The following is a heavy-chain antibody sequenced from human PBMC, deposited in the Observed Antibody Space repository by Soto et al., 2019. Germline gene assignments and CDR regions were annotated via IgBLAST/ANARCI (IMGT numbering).Heavy chain of an antibody. CDR1: GGSISSGDYY. CDR3: ARDGGLGYSYGYEDYYGMDV. CDR2: IYYSGST. D-gene: IGHD5-18*01. V-gene: IGHV4-30-4*01. J-gene: IGHJ6*02. Sequence: QVQLQESGPGLVKPSQTLSLTCTVSGGSISSGDYYWSWIRQPPGKGLEWIGYIYYSGSTYYNPSLKSRIMISVSTSKNQFSLKLSSVTAADTAVYYCARDGGLGYSYGYEDYYGMDVWGQGTTVTVSS.